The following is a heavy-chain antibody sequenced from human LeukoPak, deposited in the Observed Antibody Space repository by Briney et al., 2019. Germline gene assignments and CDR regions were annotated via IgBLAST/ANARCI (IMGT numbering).Heavy chain of an antibody. Sequence: SETLSLTCTVSGGSIRSYYWSWIRQPPGKGLEWIGYIYNSGSTNYNPSLKSRVTISIDTSKNQFSLKLRSVTAADTAVYYCARDLVTVTKGFDIWGQGTMVSVSS. J-gene: IGHJ3*02. D-gene: IGHD4-17*01. V-gene: IGHV4-59*01. CDR2: IYNSGST. CDR3: ARDLVTVTKGFDI. CDR1: GGSIRSYY.